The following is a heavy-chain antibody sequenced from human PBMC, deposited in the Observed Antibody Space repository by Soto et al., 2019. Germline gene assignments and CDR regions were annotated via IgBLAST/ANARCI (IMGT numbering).Heavy chain of an antibody. V-gene: IGHV3-30-3*01. Sequence: QVQLVESGGGVVPPGTSLRLSCAASGFTFDKFDMHWDRQAPGKGLQWVAVTSYDGNRKYYAASVKGRFTISRDNSNNTLHLQMNNLRDDDTALYYCVREGGVPAAIGHYFYGMDVWGQGTAVTVSS. D-gene: IGHD2-2*02. J-gene: IGHJ6*01. CDR2: TSYDGNRK. CDR1: GFTFDKFD. CDR3: VREGGVPAAIGHYFYGMDV.